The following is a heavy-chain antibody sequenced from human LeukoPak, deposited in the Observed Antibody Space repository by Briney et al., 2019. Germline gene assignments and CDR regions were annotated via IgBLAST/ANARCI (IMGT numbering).Heavy chain of an antibody. CDR1: GGSISSYY. D-gene: IGHD1-26*01. V-gene: IGHV4-4*07. Sequence: SETLSLTCTVSGGSISSYYWSWIRQPAGKRLEWIGRIYTSGSTNYNPSLKSRVTMSVDTSKNQFSLKLSSVTAADTAVYYCARAGYIVGATLFDYWGQGTLVTVSS. J-gene: IGHJ4*02. CDR3: ARAGYIVGATLFDY. CDR2: IYTSGST.